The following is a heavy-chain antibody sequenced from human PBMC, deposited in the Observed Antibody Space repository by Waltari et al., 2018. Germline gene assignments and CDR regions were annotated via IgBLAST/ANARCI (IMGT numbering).Heavy chain of an antibody. CDR1: GGTFSSYA. V-gene: IGHV1-2*06. CDR2: INPNSGGT. J-gene: IGHJ4*02. CDR3: ASGDYGDYSTLGY. Sequence: QVQLVQSGAEVKKPGSSVKVSCKASGGTFSSYAISWVRQAPGQGLEWMGRINPNSGGTNYAQKFQGRVTMTRDTSISTAYMELSRLRSDDTAVYYCASGDYGDYSTLGYWGQGTLVTVSS. D-gene: IGHD4-17*01.